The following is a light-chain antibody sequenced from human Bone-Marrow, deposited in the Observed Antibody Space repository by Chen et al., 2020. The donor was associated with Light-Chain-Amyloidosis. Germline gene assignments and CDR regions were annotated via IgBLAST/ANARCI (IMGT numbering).Light chain of an antibody. CDR3: QSADSSGTYEVI. CDR1: DLPTKY. CDR2: RDT. Sequence: SYELTQPPSVSVSPGQTARITCSGDDLPTKYAYWYQQKPGQAPVRVIPRDTERPSAISERFSGSSSGTTATLTISGVQAEDEADYHCQSADSSGTYEVIFGGGTKLTVL. J-gene: IGLJ2*01. V-gene: IGLV3-25*03.